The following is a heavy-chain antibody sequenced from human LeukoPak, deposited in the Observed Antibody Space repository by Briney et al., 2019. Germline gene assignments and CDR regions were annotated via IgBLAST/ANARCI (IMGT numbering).Heavy chain of an antibody. CDR1: GYTFTSYG. D-gene: IGHD3-10*01. J-gene: IGHJ5*02. V-gene: IGHV1-18*01. CDR3: ARAGLAVRGVLNNWFDP. Sequence: ASVKVSCKASGYTFTSYGISWVRQAPGQGLEWMGWISAYNGNTNYAQKLQGRVTMTTDKSTSTAYMELSSLRSEGTAVYYCARAGLAVRGVLNNWFDPWGQGTLVTVSS. CDR2: ISAYNGNT.